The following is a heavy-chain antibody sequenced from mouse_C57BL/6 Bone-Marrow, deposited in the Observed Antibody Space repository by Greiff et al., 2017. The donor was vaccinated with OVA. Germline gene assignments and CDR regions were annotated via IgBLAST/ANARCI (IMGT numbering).Heavy chain of an antibody. Sequence: QVQLQQSGAELVRPGTSVKVSCKASGYAFTNYLIEWVKQRPGQGLEWIGVINPGSGGTNYNEKFKGQATLTADKSSSTVYMQLSSLTSEDSAVYFCARFYYGNYGYFDYWGQGTTLTVSS. CDR2: INPGSGGT. CDR1: GYAFTNYL. V-gene: IGHV1-54*01. CDR3: ARFYYGNYGYFDY. J-gene: IGHJ2*01. D-gene: IGHD2-1*01.